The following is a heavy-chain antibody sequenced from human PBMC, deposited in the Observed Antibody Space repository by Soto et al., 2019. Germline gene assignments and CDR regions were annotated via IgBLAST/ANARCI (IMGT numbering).Heavy chain of an antibody. CDR2: IWYGGSNK. J-gene: IGHJ6*02. CDR3: ARDLTPRSVYGMDV. CDR1: GFTFSSYG. D-gene: IGHD6-19*01. V-gene: IGHV3-33*01. Sequence: QVQLVESGGGVVQPGRSLRLSCAASGFTFSSYGMHWVRQAPGKGLEWVAVIWYGGSNKYYADSVKGRFTISRDNSKNTLYLQMNSLRAEDTAVYYCARDLTPRSVYGMDVWGQGTTVTVSS.